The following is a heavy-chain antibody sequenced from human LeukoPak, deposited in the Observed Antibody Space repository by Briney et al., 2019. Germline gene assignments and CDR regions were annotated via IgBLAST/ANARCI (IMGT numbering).Heavy chain of an antibody. J-gene: IGHJ4*02. CDR3: ARGATTVTLYYFDY. V-gene: IGHV3-21*01. CDR1: GFTFSSYS. CDR2: ISSSSYI. D-gene: IGHD4-17*01. Sequence: GGSLRLSCAASGFTFSSYSMNWVRQAPGKGLEWVSSISSSSYIYYSDSVKGRFTISRDNAKNSLYLQMNSLRAEDTAVYYCARGATTVTLYYFDYWGQGTLVTVSS.